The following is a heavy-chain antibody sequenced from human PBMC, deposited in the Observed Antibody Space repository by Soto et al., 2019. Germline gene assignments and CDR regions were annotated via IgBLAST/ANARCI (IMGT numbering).Heavy chain of an antibody. D-gene: IGHD3-10*01. CDR2: IDSSGGT. CDR3: VRQGFGRLHGLVDV. J-gene: IGHJ6*02. CDR1: GGSIVGYK. V-gene: IGHV4-59*08. Sequence: SVMKRLRWTVAGGSIVGYKGSWIRQHPGRRLEWIGYIDSSGGTSYNPSLQSRVTISVDTSTKQFSLKLSSVTAADTAVYYCVRQGFGRLHGLVDVWGQGITVTVSS.